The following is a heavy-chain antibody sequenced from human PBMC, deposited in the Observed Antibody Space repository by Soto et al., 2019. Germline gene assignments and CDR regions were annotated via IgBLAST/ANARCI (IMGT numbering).Heavy chain of an antibody. J-gene: IGHJ5*02. V-gene: IGHV5-10-1*01. CDR2: IDPRDSYV. CDR3: ARRYCTTSTCDSWFDP. D-gene: IGHD2-2*01. CDR1: GYTFNTFW. Sequence: PGESLKISCTGFGYTFNTFWISWVRQMPGKGLEWMGRIDPRDSYVNYSPSFQGHVTISADKSISTAYLQWCSLKASDTAMYYCARRYCTTSTCDSWFDPWGQGTLVTV.